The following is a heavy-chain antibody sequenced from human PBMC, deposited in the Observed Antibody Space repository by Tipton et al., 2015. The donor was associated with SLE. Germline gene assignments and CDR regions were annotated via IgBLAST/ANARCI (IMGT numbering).Heavy chain of an antibody. V-gene: IGHV4-39*07. CDR3: ARAGNYFGSGLNWFDS. Sequence: TLSLTCSVSGGSISSNDYYWGWIRQPPGKGLEWIGNIFKIGSPHYNPSLKSRVSLSVDTSKNQFSLKLSSVTAADTAVYFCARAGNYFGSGLNWFDSWGQGTLVTVSS. CDR2: IFKIGSP. J-gene: IGHJ5*01. D-gene: IGHD3-10*01. CDR1: GGSISSNDYY.